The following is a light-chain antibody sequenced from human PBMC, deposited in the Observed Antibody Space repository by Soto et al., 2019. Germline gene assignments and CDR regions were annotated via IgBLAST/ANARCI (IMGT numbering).Light chain of an antibody. CDR2: DVS. Sequence: QSALTQPHSVSGSPGQSVTISCTGTSSDVGVYNYVSWYQQHPGKAPKLMIYDVSKWPSGVPDRFSGSKSGNTASLTISGLQAEDEADYYCCSYAGSYTYVFGTGTQLTVL. V-gene: IGLV2-11*01. J-gene: IGLJ1*01. CDR3: CSYAGSYTYV. CDR1: SSDVGVYNY.